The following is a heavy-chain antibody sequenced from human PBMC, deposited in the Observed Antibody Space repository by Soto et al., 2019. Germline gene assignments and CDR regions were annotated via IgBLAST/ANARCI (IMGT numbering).Heavy chain of an antibody. D-gene: IGHD1-26*01. Sequence: SVKLSCKDSGYALTSYAMHWVRQAPGQRLEWMGWINAGNGNTKYSQKFQGRVTITRDTSASTAYMELSSLRSEDTAVYYCARGLGLYYFDYWGQGTLVTVSS. J-gene: IGHJ4*02. CDR1: GYALTSYA. CDR3: ARGLGLYYFDY. CDR2: INAGNGNT. V-gene: IGHV1-3*01.